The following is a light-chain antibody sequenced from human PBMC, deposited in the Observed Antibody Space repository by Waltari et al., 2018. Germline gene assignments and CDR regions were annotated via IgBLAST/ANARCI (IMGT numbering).Light chain of an antibody. CDR1: TVSKQY. V-gene: IGLV3-25*03. CDR3: QLADSTVTYV. J-gene: IGLJ1*01. Sequence: SHELTQPPSVSVSPGQTARINCYGDTVSKQYVYWYQHKPGQAHVLLIYKDTERPSGIPDRCSGSSSGTSVTLTISGVQAEDEADYYCQLADSTVTYVFGPGTKVIVL. CDR2: KDT.